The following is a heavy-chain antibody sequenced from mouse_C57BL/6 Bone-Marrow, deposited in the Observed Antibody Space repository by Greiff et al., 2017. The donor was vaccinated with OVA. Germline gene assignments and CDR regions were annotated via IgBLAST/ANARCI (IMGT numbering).Heavy chain of an antibody. D-gene: IGHD1-1*01. Sequence: QVQLQQSGAELARPGASVKLSCKASGYTFTSYGISWVKQRTGQGLEWIGEIYPRSGNTYYNEKFKGKATLTADKSSSTAYMELRSLTSEDSAVYFCARKVLRSAWFAYWGQGTLVTVSA. CDR2: IYPRSGNT. V-gene: IGHV1-81*01. J-gene: IGHJ3*01. CDR1: GYTFTSYG. CDR3: ARKVLRSAWFAY.